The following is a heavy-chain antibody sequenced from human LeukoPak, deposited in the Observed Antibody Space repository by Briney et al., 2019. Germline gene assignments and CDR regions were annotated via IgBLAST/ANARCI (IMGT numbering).Heavy chain of an antibody. Sequence: SETLSLTCTVSGGSISSSSYYWGWLRQPPGKGLEWIGSIYYSGSTYYNPSLKSRVTISVDTSKNQFSLNLSSVTAADTAVYYCARSGIAAATGVYNWFDPWGQGTLVTVSS. CDR2: IYYSGST. V-gene: IGHV4-39*07. CDR3: ARSGIAAATGVYNWFDP. D-gene: IGHD6-13*01. CDR1: GGSISSSSYY. J-gene: IGHJ5*02.